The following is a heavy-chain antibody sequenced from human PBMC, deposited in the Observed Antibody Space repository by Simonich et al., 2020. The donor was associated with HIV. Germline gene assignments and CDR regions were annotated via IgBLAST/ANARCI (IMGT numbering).Heavy chain of an antibody. CDR2: IIPTVGTA. CDR1: GGTFSSFA. V-gene: IGHV1-69*13. CDR3: ARKGGGRGVYYFDY. J-gene: IGHJ4*02. D-gene: IGHD3-10*01. Sequence: QVQLVQSGAEVKKPGSSVKVSCKASGGTFSSFAISWVRQAPGLWLSWVGGIIPTVGTANYAQMFQGRVTITADESTSTAYMELSSLRSEDTGIYYCARKGGGRGVYYFDYWGQGTLVTVSS.